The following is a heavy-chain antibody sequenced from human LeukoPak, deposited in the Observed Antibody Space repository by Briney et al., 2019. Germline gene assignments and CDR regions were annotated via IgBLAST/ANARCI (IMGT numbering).Heavy chain of an antibody. CDR3: AREGYYYDSSGYYLFDY. J-gene: IGHJ4*02. V-gene: IGHV4-4*07. CDR1: GGSISSYY. D-gene: IGHD3-22*01. CDR2: IYTSGGT. Sequence: SETLSLTCTVSGGSISSYYWSWIRQPAGKGLEWIGRIYTSGGTNYNPSLKSRVTMSVDTSKNQFSLKLSSVTAADTAVYYCAREGYYYDSSGYYLFDYWGQGTLVTVSS.